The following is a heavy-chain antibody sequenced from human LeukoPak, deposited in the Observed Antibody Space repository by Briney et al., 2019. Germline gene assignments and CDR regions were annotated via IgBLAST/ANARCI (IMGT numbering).Heavy chain of an antibody. CDR2: INHIGST. V-gene: IGHV4-34*01. Sequence: SETLSLTCAVYGGSFSGYYWSWIRQPPGKGLEWIGEINHIGSTNYNPSLKSRVTISVDTSKNQFSLKLSSVTAADTAVYYCASEDTYYYGSGRLWGQGTLVTVSS. CDR1: GGSFSGYY. CDR3: ASEDTYYYGSGRL. J-gene: IGHJ4*02. D-gene: IGHD3-10*01.